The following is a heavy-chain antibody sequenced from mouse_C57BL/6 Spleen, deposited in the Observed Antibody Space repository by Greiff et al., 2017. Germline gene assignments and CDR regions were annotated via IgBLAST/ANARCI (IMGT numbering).Heavy chain of an antibody. D-gene: IGHD1-1*01. CDR3: ATLYYGSSYVGNWFAY. CDR2: IWGGGST. V-gene: IGHV2-9*01. J-gene: IGHJ3*01. CDR1: GFSLTSYG. Sequence: VKLMESGPGLVAPSQSLSITCTVSGFSLTSYGVDWVRQPPGKGLEWLGVIWGGGSTNYNSALMSRLSISKDNSKSQVFLKMNSLQTDDTAMYYCATLYYGSSYVGNWFAYWGQGTLVTVSA.